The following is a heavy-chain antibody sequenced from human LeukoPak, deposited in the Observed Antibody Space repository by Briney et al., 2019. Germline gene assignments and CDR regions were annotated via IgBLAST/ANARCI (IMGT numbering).Heavy chain of an antibody. V-gene: IGHV3-21*01. CDR1: GFTFSSYS. Sequence: GGSLTLSCAVSGFTFSSYSMNWVRQAPGKGLGWVSSISSSSRYIYYADSVKGRFTISRDNAKNSLYLQMNSLRAEDTAVYYCARATIFGWFDPWGQGTLVTVSS. CDR2: ISSSSRYI. D-gene: IGHD3-9*01. J-gene: IGHJ5*02. CDR3: ARATIFGWFDP.